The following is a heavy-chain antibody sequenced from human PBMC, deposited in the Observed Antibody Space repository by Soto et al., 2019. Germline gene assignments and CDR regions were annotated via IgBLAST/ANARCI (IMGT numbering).Heavy chain of an antibody. Sequence: QVQLVQSGAEVKKPGASVKVSCKASGYTFTSYGISWVRQAPGQGLEWMGWISAYNGNTHYAQKLQGRVTMTTDTSTSTAYMERRSLRSDDTAVYYCARLHYYGSGSYGGYYYGMDVWGQGTTVTVSS. J-gene: IGHJ6*02. V-gene: IGHV1-18*01. CDR2: ISAYNGNT. CDR3: ARLHYYGSGSYGGYYYGMDV. D-gene: IGHD3-10*01. CDR1: GYTFTSYG.